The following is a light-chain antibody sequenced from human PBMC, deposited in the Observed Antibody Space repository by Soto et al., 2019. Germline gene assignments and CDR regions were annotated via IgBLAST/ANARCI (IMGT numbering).Light chain of an antibody. CDR1: QSVSSSY. V-gene: IGKV3-20*01. J-gene: IGKJ2*01. CDR2: GAS. Sequence: EIVVTQSPGTLSLSPGERATLSCRASQSVSSSYLAWYQQKPGQAPRLLIYGASSRATGIPDMLSGSGSGTDFALNISRLEPQDFAVYYCQQYGSSPPYTFGQGTKLEIK. CDR3: QQYGSSPPYT.